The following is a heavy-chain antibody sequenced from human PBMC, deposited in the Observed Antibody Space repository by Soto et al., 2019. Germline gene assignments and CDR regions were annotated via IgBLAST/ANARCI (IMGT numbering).Heavy chain of an antibody. CDR2: ILNDGSNR. Sequence: QVQLVESGVGVVQPGRSLRLSCAASGFTFSNYGMHWVRQAPGKGLEWVAVILNDGSNRYHADSVKDRFTISRDNSKNTLYLQMNSLRAEDTAVYYCARDDEYSGNGMDVWGQGTTVTVS. V-gene: IGHV3-33*01. D-gene: IGHD3-10*01. CDR1: GFTFSNYG. CDR3: ARDDEYSGNGMDV. J-gene: IGHJ6*02.